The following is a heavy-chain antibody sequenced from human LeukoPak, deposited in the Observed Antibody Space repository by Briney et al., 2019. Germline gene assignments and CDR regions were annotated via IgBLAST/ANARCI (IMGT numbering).Heavy chain of an antibody. Sequence: SETLSLTCAVYGGSFSGYYWSWIRQPPGKGLEWIGEINHSGSTNYNPSPKSRVTISVDTSKNQFSLKLGSVTAADTAVYYCARDLGPKYYFDYWGQGTLVTVSS. CDR3: ARDLGPKYYFDY. CDR2: INHSGST. CDR1: GGSFSGYY. D-gene: IGHD7-27*01. V-gene: IGHV4-34*01. J-gene: IGHJ4*02.